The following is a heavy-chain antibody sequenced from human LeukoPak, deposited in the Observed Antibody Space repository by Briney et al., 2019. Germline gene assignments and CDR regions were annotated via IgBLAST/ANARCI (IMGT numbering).Heavy chain of an antibody. Sequence: SETLSLTCTVSGGSISSSSYYWGWIRQPPGKGLEWIGSIYYSGSTYYNPSLKSRVTISVDTSKNQFSLKLSSVTAADTAVYYCARRSDYGDHRPFDYWGQGTLVTVSS. D-gene: IGHD4-17*01. CDR3: ARRSDYGDHRPFDY. CDR1: GGSISSSSYY. V-gene: IGHV4-39*01. J-gene: IGHJ4*02. CDR2: IYYSGST.